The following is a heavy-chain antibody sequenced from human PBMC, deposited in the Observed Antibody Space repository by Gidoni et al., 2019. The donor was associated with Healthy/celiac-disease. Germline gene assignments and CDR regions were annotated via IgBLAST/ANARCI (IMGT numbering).Heavy chain of an antibody. CDR2: ISGSGGST. D-gene: IGHD6-13*01. CDR1: GFPFSSYS. CDR3: AKDPLVAAAADY. J-gene: IGHJ4*02. Sequence: EVQLLESGGGLVQPGGSLRLSCAASGFPFSSYSMSWVRQAPGKGLEWVSAISGSGGSTYYADSVKGRFTISRDNSKNTLYLQMNSLRAEDTAVYYCAKDPLVAAAADYWGQGTLVTVSS. V-gene: IGHV3-23*01.